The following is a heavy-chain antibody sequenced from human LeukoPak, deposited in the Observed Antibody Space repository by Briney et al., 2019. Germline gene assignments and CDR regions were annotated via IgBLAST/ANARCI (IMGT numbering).Heavy chain of an antibody. CDR3: ARGVHVRKYDSNENCFDP. D-gene: IGHD3-22*01. V-gene: IGHV1-46*01. CDR1: GYTFTSYG. J-gene: IGHJ5*02. CDR2: INPSNHRT. Sequence: ASVKVSCKASGYTFTSYGISWVRQAPGQGLEWMGLINPSNHRTNYAQRFQGRVTMTRDMSTSTVYMELSSLRSEDTAVFYCARGVHVRKYDSNENCFDPWGQGTLVTVSS.